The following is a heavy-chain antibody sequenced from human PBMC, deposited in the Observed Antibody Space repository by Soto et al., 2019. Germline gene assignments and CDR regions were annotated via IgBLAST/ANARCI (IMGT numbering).Heavy chain of an antibody. Sequence: SVTKSLPCTVSYGSIRDFDCTWISKHPGKGLEWIGFVFNTGSTNYNPSLKSRVTTPVDTSKNQFSLKLSSVTAADTAVYYCARLCSSTSWDWFDSWGHGTLVPVSS. CDR1: YGSIRDFD. V-gene: IGHV4-59*12. D-gene: IGHD2-2*01. J-gene: IGHJ5*01. CDR3: ARLCSSTSWDWFDS. CDR2: VFNTGST.